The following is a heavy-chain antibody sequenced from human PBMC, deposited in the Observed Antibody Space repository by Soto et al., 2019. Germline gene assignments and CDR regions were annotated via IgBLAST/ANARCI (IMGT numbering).Heavy chain of an antibody. Sequence: SQTLSLTCAISGDNVSSNTGAWNWIRLSPSRGLEWLGRTYYRSKWYNDYAVSVKSRIVITPDTSKNQLSLHLNSVTPEDTALYFCARDGSGFHWYFDLWGRGTLVTVSS. CDR3: ARDGSGFHWYFDL. V-gene: IGHV6-1*01. CDR2: TYYRSKWYN. J-gene: IGHJ2*01. CDR1: GDNVSSNTGA. D-gene: IGHD6-19*01.